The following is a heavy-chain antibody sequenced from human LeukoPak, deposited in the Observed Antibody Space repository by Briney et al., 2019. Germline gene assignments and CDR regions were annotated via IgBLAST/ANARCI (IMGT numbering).Heavy chain of an antibody. CDR1: GYTFSSYS. Sequence: PGRSLRLSCAASGYTFSSYSINWVRQAPGKGLEWVSSISVRSKYIYYADSVRGRFSISRDDARDSLYLQMNSLRAEDTAVYYCVRLRRNSDTSGFYYYYDYWGQGTLVTVSS. J-gene: IGHJ4*02. V-gene: IGHV3-21*01. CDR2: ISVRSKYI. D-gene: IGHD3-22*01. CDR3: VRLRRNSDTSGFYYYYDY.